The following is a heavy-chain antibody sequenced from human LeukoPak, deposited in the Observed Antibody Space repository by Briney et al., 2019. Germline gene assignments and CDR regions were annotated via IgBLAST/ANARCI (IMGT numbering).Heavy chain of an antibody. CDR2: ISYDGSNK. CDR3: ARAPTYHRVLGYCTNGVCYSLLY. V-gene: IGHV3-30-3*01. Sequence: GGSLRLSCAASGFTFSSYAMHWVRQAPGKGLEWVAVISYDGSNKYYADSVKGRFTISRDNSKNTLYLQMNSPRAEDTAVYYCARAPTYHRVLGYCTNGVCYSLLYWGQGTLVTVSS. J-gene: IGHJ4*02. D-gene: IGHD2-8*01. CDR1: GFTFSSYA.